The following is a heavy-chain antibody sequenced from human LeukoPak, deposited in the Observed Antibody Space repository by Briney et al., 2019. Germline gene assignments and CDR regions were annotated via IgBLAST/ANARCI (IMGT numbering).Heavy chain of an antibody. V-gene: IGHV7-4-1*02. CDR1: GYTFISYA. Sequence: GASVKVSCTASGYTFISYAMNWVRQAPGQGLEWMGWIDTNTGNPTYAQGFTGRFVFSLDTSVTTVYLQISSLKAEDTAVYFCAREDFWSGYSVGYWGQGTLVTVSS. CDR2: IDTNTGNP. CDR3: AREDFWSGYSVGY. D-gene: IGHD3-3*01. J-gene: IGHJ4*02.